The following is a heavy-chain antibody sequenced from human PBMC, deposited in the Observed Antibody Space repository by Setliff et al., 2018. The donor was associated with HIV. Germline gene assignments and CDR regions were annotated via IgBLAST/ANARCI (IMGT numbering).Heavy chain of an antibody. CDR1: GGSISSYY. CDR2: IYYTGST. V-gene: IGHV4-59*06. Sequence: PSETLSLTCTVSGGSISSYYWSWIRQPAGKGLEWIGYIYYTGSTYSNPSLQSRVRISVDTSKNQFSLRLSSVTAADTAVYYCARDSANGKTANLNYLDVWGKGTTVTVSS. CDR3: ARDSANGKTANLNYLDV. J-gene: IGHJ6*03. D-gene: IGHD2-8*01.